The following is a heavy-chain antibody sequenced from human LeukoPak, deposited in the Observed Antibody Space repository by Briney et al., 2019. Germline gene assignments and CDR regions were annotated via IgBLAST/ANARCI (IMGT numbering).Heavy chain of an antibody. Sequence: GGSLRLSCAASGFSFSSYSMTWVRQAPEKGLEWVSSISGGGGSTHHANSVKGRFSISRDNSKNTLYLQMNGLRAEDTAVYYCAKDRDILTGYYNLWDHWGQGTLVTVSS. J-gene: IGHJ4*02. D-gene: IGHD3-9*01. CDR3: AKDRDILTGYYNLWDH. CDR1: GFSFSSYS. CDR2: ISGGGGST. V-gene: IGHV3-23*01.